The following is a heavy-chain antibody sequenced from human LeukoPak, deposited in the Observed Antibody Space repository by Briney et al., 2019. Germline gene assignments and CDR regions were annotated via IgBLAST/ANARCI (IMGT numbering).Heavy chain of an antibody. CDR2: SYTTGST. D-gene: IGHD1-26*01. CDR1: GGSIGSYY. V-gene: IGHV4-4*07. J-gene: IGHJ4*02. CDR3: ARSGGSGFQLDS. Sequence: SETLSLTCTVSGGSIGSYYWSWLRQPAGKGLEWIGRSYTTGSTNYNPSLKSRVTMSLDTSKNQLSLNLSSVTAADTAVYYWARSGGSGFQLDSWGQGTLVTVAS.